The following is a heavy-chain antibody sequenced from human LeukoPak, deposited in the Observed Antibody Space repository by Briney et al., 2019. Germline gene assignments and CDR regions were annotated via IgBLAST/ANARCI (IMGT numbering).Heavy chain of an antibody. V-gene: IGHV4-59*01. J-gene: IGHJ4*02. Sequence: SETLSLTCTVSGGSISSYYWSWIRQPPGKGLEWIGYIYYSGSTNYNPSLKSRVTISVDTSKNQFSLKLSSVTAADTAVYYWARVGGNYDYWGQGTPVTVSS. CDR3: ARVGGNYDY. CDR1: GGSISSYY. D-gene: IGHD2-15*01. CDR2: IYYSGST.